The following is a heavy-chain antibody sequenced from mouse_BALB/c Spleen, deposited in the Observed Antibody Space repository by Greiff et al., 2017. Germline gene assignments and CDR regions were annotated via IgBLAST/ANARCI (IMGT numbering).Heavy chain of an antibody. J-gene: IGHJ3*01. D-gene: IGHD2-2*01. Sequence: QVQLKESGPGLVAPSQSLSITCTVSGFSFTSYGVHWVRQPPGKGLEWLGVIWAGGSTNYNSALMSRLSISKDNSKSQVFLKMNSLQTDDTAMYYCAREGGYDEGLAYWGQGTLVTVSA. CDR1: GFSFTSYG. V-gene: IGHV2-9*02. CDR3: AREGGYDEGLAY. CDR2: IWAGGST.